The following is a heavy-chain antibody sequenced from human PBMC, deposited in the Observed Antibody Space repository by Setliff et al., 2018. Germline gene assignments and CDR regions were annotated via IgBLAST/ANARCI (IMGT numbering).Heavy chain of an antibody. V-gene: IGHV4-59*02. J-gene: IGHJ4*02. CDR3: ARDRTYYGSGTYTRWFDY. CDR1: GASVRSHY. D-gene: IGHD3-10*01. Sequence: SETLSLTCTVSGASVRSHYWSWIRQPPGKGLEWIGFILYSGDTKSNPSLKSRVTMSVDTSKNQFSLKLSSVTAADTAVYYCARDRTYYGSGTYTRWFDYWGLGTLVTVSS. CDR2: ILYSGDT.